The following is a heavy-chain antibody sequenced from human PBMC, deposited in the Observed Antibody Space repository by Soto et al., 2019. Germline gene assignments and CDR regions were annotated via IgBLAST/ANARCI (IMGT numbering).Heavy chain of an antibody. V-gene: IGHV1-69*06. D-gene: IGHD5-18*01. Sequence: QVQLVQSGAEVKKPGSSVKVSCKSYGDDFNSYAIAWVRQAPGQGLEWMGGIIPIVGRGNYAPKFQGRVTMTADKSTRTAYMELSSLTSEDTAVYYCARARGYNDYWGQGTLVTVSS. CDR2: IIPIVGRG. CDR3: ARARGYNDY. CDR1: GDDFNSYA. J-gene: IGHJ4*02.